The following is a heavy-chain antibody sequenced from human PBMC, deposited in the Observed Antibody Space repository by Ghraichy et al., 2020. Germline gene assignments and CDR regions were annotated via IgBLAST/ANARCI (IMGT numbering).Heavy chain of an antibody. V-gene: IGHV3-23*01. CDR3: AKGYSGYSSASDY. J-gene: IGHJ4*02. D-gene: IGHD6-6*01. Sequence: FTFSKDNSKNTLYVQMSSLRAEDTAVYYCAKGYSGYSSASDYWGQGTLVTVSS.